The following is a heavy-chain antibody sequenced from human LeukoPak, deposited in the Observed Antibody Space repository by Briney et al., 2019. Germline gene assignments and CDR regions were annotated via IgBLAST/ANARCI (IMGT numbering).Heavy chain of an antibody. V-gene: IGHV3-21*04. CDR1: GFTFSSYS. Sequence: GGSLRLSCAASGFTFSSYSMNWVRQAPGKGLEWVSSISSSSSYIYYADSVKGRFTISRDNAKNSLYLQMNSLRAEDTAVYYCARGISIWDNWNYDAFDIWGQGTMVTVSS. J-gene: IGHJ3*02. CDR3: ARGISIWDNWNYDAFDI. D-gene: IGHD1-7*01. CDR2: ISSSSSYI.